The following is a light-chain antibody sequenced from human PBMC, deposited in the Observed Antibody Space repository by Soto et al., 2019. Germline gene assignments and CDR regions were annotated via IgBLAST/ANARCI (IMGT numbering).Light chain of an antibody. J-gene: IGLJ1*01. CDR1: SSDGGGYNY. CDR3: SSYTSSITYV. Sequence: VLTQPASVSGSPGQYITISCTGTSSDGGGYNYVSWYQQHPGKAPKLMIYEVSNRPSGVSNRFSGSKSGNTASLTISGLQAEDEADYYCSSYTSSITYVFGTGTKVTVL. CDR2: EVS. V-gene: IGLV2-14*01.